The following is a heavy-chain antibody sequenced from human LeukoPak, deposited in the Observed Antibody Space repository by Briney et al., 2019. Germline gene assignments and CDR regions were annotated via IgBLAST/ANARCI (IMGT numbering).Heavy chain of an antibody. D-gene: IGHD6-6*01. CDR3: ARGGPLAARPSFPRC. CDR2: INPNSGGT. Sequence: ASVKVSCKASGYTFTGYYMHWVRQAPGQGLEWMGWINPNSGGTNYAQKFQGRVTMTRDTSISTAYMELSRLRSDDTAVYYCARGGPLAARPSFPRCWGQGTLVTVSS. CDR1: GYTFTGYY. J-gene: IGHJ4*02. V-gene: IGHV1-2*02.